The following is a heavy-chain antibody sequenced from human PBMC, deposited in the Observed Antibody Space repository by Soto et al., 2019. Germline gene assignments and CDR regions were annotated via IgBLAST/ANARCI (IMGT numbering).Heavy chain of an antibody. D-gene: IGHD2-2*01. CDR3: ASDIVVVPAAEDYYGMDV. CDR1: GGTFSSYA. V-gene: IGHV1-69*13. J-gene: IGHJ6*02. CDR2: IIPIFGTA. Sequence: SVKVSCKASGGTFSSYAISWVRQAPGQGLEWMGGIIPIFGTANYAQKFQGRVTITADESTSTAYMELSSLRSEDTAVYYCASDIVVVPAAEDYYGMDVWGQGTTVTVSS.